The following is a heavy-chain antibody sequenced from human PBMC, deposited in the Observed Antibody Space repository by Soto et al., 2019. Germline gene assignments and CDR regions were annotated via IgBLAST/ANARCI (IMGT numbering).Heavy chain of an antibody. V-gene: IGHV1-18*01. CDR2: ISAYDGNT. D-gene: IGHD6-19*01. J-gene: IGHJ4*02. Sequence: ASVKVSCKASGYTFTSYGISWVRQAPGQGLEWMGWISAYDGNTNYAQKLQGRVTMTEDTSTNTAYMELSSLRSEDTAVYYCATGLVAAGPYYFDYWGQGTLVTVSS. CDR3: ATGLVAAGPYYFDY. CDR1: GYTFTSYG.